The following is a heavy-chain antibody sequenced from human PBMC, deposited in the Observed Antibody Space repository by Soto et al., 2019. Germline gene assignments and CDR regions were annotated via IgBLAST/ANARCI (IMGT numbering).Heavy chain of an antibody. CDR3: VRLVGNSWLDH. D-gene: IGHD4-4*01. CDR1: XDSFSSNSAV. J-gene: IGHJ4*02. V-gene: IGHV6-1*01. CDR2: TYYRSQWHY. Sequence: SQTLSLTCVISXDSFSSNSAVLNWIRQSPSRGLEWLGRTYYRSQWHYEYAVFVQSRISIDPDTSKNQFSLQLNSVSPEDTAVNYCVRLVGNSWLDHWGQGTLVTVSS.